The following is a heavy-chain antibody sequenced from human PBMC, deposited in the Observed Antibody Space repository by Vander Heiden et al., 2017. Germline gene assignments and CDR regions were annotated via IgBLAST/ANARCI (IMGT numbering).Heavy chain of an antibody. CDR2: INTTSGGT. D-gene: IGHD3-22*01. V-gene: IGHV1-2*02. Sequence: QVRLGQSGAEVNKPAASVKVSCKASGDTFTGQSMHWVRQAPGKGLEWMGWINTTSGGTNYAQKLLGRVTMTGDTSISTADMQRSRIRTDETAVYYCARAVLIGVVSSRPFGYWGHGTLVTVAS. J-gene: IGHJ4*01. CDR3: ARAVLIGVVSSRPFGY. CDR1: GDTFTGQS.